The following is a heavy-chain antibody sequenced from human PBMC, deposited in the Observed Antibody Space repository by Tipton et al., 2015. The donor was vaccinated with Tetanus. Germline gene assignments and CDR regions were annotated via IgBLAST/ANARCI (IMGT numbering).Heavy chain of an antibody. CDR2: ISGSGGST. CDR3: AKAREQWLDHFDY. V-gene: IGHV3-23*01. Sequence: SLRLSCAASGFTFSSYAMSWVRQAPGKGLEWVSAISGSGGSTYYADSVKGRFTISRDNSKNTLYLQMNSLRAEDTAVYYCAKAREQWLDHFDYWGQGTLVTVSS. D-gene: IGHD6-19*01. CDR1: GFTFSSYA. J-gene: IGHJ4*02.